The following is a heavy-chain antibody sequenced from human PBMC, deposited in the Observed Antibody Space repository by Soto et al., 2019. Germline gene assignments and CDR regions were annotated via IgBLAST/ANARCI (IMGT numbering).Heavy chain of an antibody. J-gene: IGHJ4*02. CDR2: MNQDGSDK. V-gene: IGHV3-7*01. D-gene: IGHD1-26*01. Sequence: EVQLVESGGDLVQPGGSLRLSCAASGFTFSNYYMTWVRQAPGKGLEWVANMNQDGSDKRYVDSVRGRFTISRDNAKNSLYLQMNSLRVEDTAVYYCAGVESGSYDYWGQGALVTVSS. CDR1: GFTFSNYY. CDR3: AGVESGSYDY.